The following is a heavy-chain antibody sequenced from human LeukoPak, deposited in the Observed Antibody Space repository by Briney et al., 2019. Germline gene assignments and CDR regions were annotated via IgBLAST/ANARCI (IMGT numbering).Heavy chain of an antibody. CDR1: GYTFTGYY. J-gene: IGHJ4*02. CDR3: ARGAHYHDSSEGYDY. V-gene: IGHV1-2*02. Sequence: ASVKVSCKASGYTFTGYYMHWVRQAPGQGLEWMGWINPYSGGTNYAQKFQGRVTMTRDMSISTAHMELSRLRSDDTAVYYCARGAHYHDSSEGYDYWGQGTLVTVSS. CDR2: INPYSGGT. D-gene: IGHD3-22*01.